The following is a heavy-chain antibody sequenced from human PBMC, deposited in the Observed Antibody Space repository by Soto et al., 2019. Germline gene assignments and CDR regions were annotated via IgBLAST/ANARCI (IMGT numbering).Heavy chain of an antibody. Sequence: ASVKVSCKASGYTFTSYGISWVRQAPGQGLEWMGWISAYNGNTNYAQKLQGRVTMTTDTSTSTAYMEPRSLRSDDTAVYYCARGYCSGGSCYDFDYWGQGTLVTVSS. D-gene: IGHD2-15*01. CDR1: GYTFTSYG. CDR3: ARGYCSGGSCYDFDY. J-gene: IGHJ4*02. CDR2: ISAYNGNT. V-gene: IGHV1-18*01.